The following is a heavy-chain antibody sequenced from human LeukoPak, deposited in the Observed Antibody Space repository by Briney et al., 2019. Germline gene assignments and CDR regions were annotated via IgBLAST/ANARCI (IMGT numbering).Heavy chain of an antibody. CDR3: ATEDGVN. Sequence: GASVKVSCKASGYTFTGYYMHWVRQAPGQGLEWMGRINPSNSGTNYAQKIQGRVTMTRDTSISTAYMELSRLRSDDTAVYYCATEDGVNWGQGTLVTVSS. CDR2: INPSNSGT. D-gene: IGHD3-10*01. V-gene: IGHV1-2*06. CDR1: GYTFTGYY. J-gene: IGHJ4*02.